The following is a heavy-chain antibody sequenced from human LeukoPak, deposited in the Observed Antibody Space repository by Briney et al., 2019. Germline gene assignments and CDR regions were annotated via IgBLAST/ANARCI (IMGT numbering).Heavy chain of an antibody. J-gene: IGHJ4*02. CDR2: ISYDGSNK. Sequence: GGSLRLSCAASGFTFSSYGMHWVRQAPGKGLEGVAVISYDGSNKYYADSVKGRFTISRDNSKNTLYLQMNSLRAEDTAVYYCAVRVEGPDYWGQGTLVTVSS. CDR1: GFTFSSYG. CDR3: AVRVEGPDY. V-gene: IGHV3-30*03. D-gene: IGHD3-10*01.